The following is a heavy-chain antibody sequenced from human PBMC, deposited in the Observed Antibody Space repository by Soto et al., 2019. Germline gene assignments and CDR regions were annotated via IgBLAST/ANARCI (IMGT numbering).Heavy chain of an antibody. V-gene: IGHV3-21*01. Sequence: PGGSLRLPWAASGFTFSSYSMNRVRQAPGKGLEWVSSISSSSSYLYYADSVKGRFTISRDNAKNSLYLQMNSLRAEDTAVYYCARGIAPRGGTPLWYNWFDPCGQGTLVTVSS. CDR3: ARGIAPRGGTPLWYNWFDP. J-gene: IGHJ5*02. CDR1: GFTFSSYS. CDR2: ISSSSSYL. D-gene: IGHD2-21*01.